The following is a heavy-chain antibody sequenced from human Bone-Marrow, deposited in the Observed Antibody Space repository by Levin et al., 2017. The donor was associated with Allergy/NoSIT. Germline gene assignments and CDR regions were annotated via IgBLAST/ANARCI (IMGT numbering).Heavy chain of an antibody. D-gene: IGHD2-2*02. CDR3: ARVDGNCSSTSCYTYYYYYYYMDV. CDR1: GGSFSGYY. Sequence: PSETLSLTCAVYGGSFSGYYWSWIRQPPGKGLEWIGEINHSGSTNYNPSLKSRVTISVDTSKNQFSLKLSSVTAADTAVYYCARVDGNCSSTSCYTYYYYYYYMDVWGKGTTVTVSS. CDR2: INHSGST. V-gene: IGHV4-34*01. J-gene: IGHJ6*03.